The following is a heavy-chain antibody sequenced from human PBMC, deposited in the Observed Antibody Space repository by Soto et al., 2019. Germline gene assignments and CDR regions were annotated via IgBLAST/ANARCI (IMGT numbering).Heavy chain of an antibody. CDR3: ASYNEEYDILTGYYYYYMDV. Sequence: GGSLRLSCAASGFTVSSNYMSWVRQAPGKGLEWVSVIYSGGSTSYAASVKGRLTISRINFKNTMYLQMNSLRAEGTAVYYCASYNEEYDILTGYYYYYMDVWGKGTTVTVSS. V-gene: IGHV3-53*04. D-gene: IGHD3-9*01. J-gene: IGHJ6*03. CDR2: IYSGGST. CDR1: GFTVSSNY.